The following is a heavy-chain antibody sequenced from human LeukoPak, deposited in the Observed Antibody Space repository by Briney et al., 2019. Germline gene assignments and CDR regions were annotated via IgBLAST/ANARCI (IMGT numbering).Heavy chain of an antibody. D-gene: IGHD1-26*01. CDR2: IYPGDSDT. J-gene: IGHJ4*02. CDR3: AQLQAGGGSYSYVDY. V-gene: IGHV5-51*01. CDR1: GYSFTNYW. Sequence: GESLKISCKGSGYSFTNYWIGWVRQMPGKGLEWMGIIYPGDSDTRYIPSFQGQVTISADKSINTAYLQWTSLKASDSAMYYCAQLQAGGGSYSYVDYWGQGTLVTVSS.